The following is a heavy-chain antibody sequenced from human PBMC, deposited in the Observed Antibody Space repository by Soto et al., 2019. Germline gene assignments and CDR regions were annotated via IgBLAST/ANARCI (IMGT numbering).Heavy chain of an antibody. CDR1: GFTFSSYA. V-gene: IGHV3-23*01. J-gene: IGHJ3*01. Sequence: EVQLLDSGGGLVQPGGSRRLSCAASGFTFSSYAMSWVRQAPGKGLEWVSSSSGSGGGTYYADSVKGRFTISRDNSKNTLSLQMNSLRAEDTAVYYCAKSRGSGSYFNPSDAFDFWGQGTMVTVSS. CDR3: AKSRGSGSYFNPSDAFDF. CDR2: SSGSGGGT. D-gene: IGHD3-10*01.